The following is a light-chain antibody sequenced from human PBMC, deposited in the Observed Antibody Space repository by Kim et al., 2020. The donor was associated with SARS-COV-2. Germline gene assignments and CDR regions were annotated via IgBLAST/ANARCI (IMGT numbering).Light chain of an antibody. J-gene: IGKJ1*01. CDR3: QQYFSTPPGT. V-gene: IGKV1-NL1*01. Sequence: FVGDRVTITCRASQDISHSLAWYQQKPGRPPKLLLSSASRLGGGVPSRFSGSGSGTDFTPTVTSLQPEDTATYYCQQYFSTPPGTFGQGTKVEIK. CDR1: QDISHS. CDR2: SAS.